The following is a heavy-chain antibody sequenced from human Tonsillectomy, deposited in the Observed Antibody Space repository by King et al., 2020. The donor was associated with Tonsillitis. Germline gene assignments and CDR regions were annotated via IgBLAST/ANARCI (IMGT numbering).Heavy chain of an antibody. J-gene: IGHJ3*02. CDR1: GFTFSSYS. D-gene: IGHD3-22*01. V-gene: IGHV3-21*01. Sequence: VQLVESGGGLVKPGGSLRLSCAASGFTFSSYSMNWVRQAPGKGLEWVSSISSSSSYIYYADSVKGRFTISRDNAKNSLYLKMNSLRAEDTAVYYCAGYYDSSGYNGAFDIWGQGTMVTVSS. CDR3: AGYYDSSGYNGAFDI. CDR2: ISSSSSYI.